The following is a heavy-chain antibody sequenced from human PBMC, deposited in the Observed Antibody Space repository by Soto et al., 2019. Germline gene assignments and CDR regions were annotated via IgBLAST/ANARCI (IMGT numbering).Heavy chain of an antibody. CDR3: AHRLVGYNSSGYHAYFDY. D-gene: IGHD6-13*01. V-gene: IGHV2-5*02. CDR1: GFSLSTSGVG. CDR2: IYWDDDK. J-gene: IGHJ4*02. Sequence: QITLKESGPPLVKPTQTLTLTCTFSGFSLSTSGVGVGWIRQPPGKALEWLALIYWDDDKRYSPSLKSRLTITKDTSKHQVVRTMNNMDPVDTGRYYCAHRLVGYNSSGYHAYFDYWGQGTLVTVSS.